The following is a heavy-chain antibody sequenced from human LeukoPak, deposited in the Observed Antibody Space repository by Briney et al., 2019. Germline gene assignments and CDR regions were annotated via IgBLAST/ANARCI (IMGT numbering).Heavy chain of an antibody. V-gene: IGHV3-30*09. CDR1: GFTFSLYP. Sequence: PGGSLRLSCAASGFTFSLYPVHWVRQAPGKGLEWVAVISFDGSDKYYADSVKGRFAISRDNSKNTLYLQLASLRAEDTAVYYCAKDRRVYSSGFFDYWGQGTLVTVSS. CDR2: ISFDGSDK. D-gene: IGHD6-19*01. J-gene: IGHJ4*02. CDR3: AKDRRVYSSGFFDY.